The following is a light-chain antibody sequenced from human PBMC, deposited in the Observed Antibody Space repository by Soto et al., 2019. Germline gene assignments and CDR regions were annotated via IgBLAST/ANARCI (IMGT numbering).Light chain of an antibody. CDR3: QHYDNSPLT. Sequence: EVVLTQSPGTLSLSPGERAILSCRASQSVNSRNLAWYQQKHGQAPRLLIFGASSRATGIPDRFSGSGSGTDFTLIINRLEAEDFAVYYCQHYDNSPLTFGGGTKVEI. CDR2: GAS. V-gene: IGKV3-20*01. CDR1: QSVNSRN. J-gene: IGKJ4*01.